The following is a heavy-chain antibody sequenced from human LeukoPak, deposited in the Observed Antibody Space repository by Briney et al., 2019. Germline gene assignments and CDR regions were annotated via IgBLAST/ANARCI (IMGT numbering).Heavy chain of an antibody. CDR3: AKSQLVGATYALDI. V-gene: IGHV3-23*01. Sequence: HPGGSLRLSCAASGLTVSSSYMSWVRQAPGKGLEWVSGIRGSGGSTFYADSVKGRFTISRDNSKNTLNLLMNSLRAEDTAVYYCAKSQLVGATYALDIWGQGTVVTVSP. CDR1: GLTVSSSY. CDR2: IRGSGGST. D-gene: IGHD1-26*01. J-gene: IGHJ3*02.